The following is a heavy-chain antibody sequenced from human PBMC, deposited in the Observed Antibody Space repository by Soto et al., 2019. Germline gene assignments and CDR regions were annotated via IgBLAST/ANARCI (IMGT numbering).Heavy chain of an antibody. CDR2: MNPNSGNT. J-gene: IGHJ6*02. V-gene: IGHV1-8*01. CDR1: GYTFTSYD. D-gene: IGHD3-3*01. CDR3: ASNGPTIFGVVISPYGMDV. Sequence: ASVKVSCKASGYTFTSYDINWVRQATGPGLEWMGWMNPNSGNTGYAQKFQGRVTMTRNTSISTAYMELSSLRSEDTAVYYCASNGPTIFGVVISPYGMDVWGQGTTVTVSS.